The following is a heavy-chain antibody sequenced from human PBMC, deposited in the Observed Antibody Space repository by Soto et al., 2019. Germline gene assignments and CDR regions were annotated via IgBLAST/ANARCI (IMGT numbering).Heavy chain of an antibody. D-gene: IGHD3-22*01. Sequence: ASVKVSCKASGYTFTSYGISWVRQAPGQGLEWMGWISAYNGNTNYAQKLQGRVTMTTDTSTSTAYMELRSLRSDDTAVYYCARLQYYYDSSGYYKKYYFDYWGQGTLVTVSS. J-gene: IGHJ4*02. CDR1: GYTFTSYG. CDR3: ARLQYYYDSSGYYKKYYFDY. CDR2: ISAYNGNT. V-gene: IGHV1-18*04.